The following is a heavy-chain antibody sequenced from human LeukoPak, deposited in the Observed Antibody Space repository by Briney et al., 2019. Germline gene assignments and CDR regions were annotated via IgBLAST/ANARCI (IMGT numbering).Heavy chain of an antibody. D-gene: IGHD2-15*01. CDR3: AKALNIVVGVAASSTFDY. J-gene: IGHJ4*02. V-gene: IGHV3-23*01. Sequence: PGGSLTLSCAASGFTFSSYAMSWVRQAPGKGLEWVSGISGSGGSTYYADSVKGRFTISRDNSKNTLYLQMNSLRAEDTAVYYCAKALNIVVGVAASSTFDYWGQGTLVTVSS. CDR2: ISGSGGST. CDR1: GFTFSSYA.